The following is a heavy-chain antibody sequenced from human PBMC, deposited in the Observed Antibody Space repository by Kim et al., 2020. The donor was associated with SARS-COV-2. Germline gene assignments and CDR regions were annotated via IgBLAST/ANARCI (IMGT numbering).Heavy chain of an antibody. J-gene: IGHJ5*02. CDR2: INPNAGAP. CDR1: GYTFSGYY. D-gene: IGHD3-22*01. V-gene: IGHV1-46*03. Sequence: ASVKVSCKASGYTFSGYYIHWVRQAPGQGLEWMGMINPNAGAPNYAQNIQGGVTMTRDTSTSTVYMELSSLRSEDTAVYYCAIAYYSDISSHGGFDPWGQGTLVTVSS. CDR3: AIAYYSDISSHGGFDP.